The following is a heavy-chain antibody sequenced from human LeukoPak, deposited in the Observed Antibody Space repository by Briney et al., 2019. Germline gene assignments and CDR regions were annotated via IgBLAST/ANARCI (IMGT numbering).Heavy chain of an antibody. V-gene: IGHV4-59*01. Sequence: SETLSLTCAVYGGSFSGYYWSWIRQPPGKGLEWIGYIYYSGNTNYNPSLKSRVTISVDTSKNQFSLKLSSVTAADTAVYYCASGWLPHYFDYWGQGTLVTVSS. CDR1: GGSFSGYY. D-gene: IGHD5-12*01. J-gene: IGHJ4*02. CDR3: ASGWLPHYFDY. CDR2: IYYSGNT.